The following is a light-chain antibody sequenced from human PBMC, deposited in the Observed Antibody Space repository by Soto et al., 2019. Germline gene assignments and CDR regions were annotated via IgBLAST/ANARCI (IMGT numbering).Light chain of an antibody. CDR3: QQCHATPLT. J-gene: IGKJ5*01. V-gene: IGKV1-39*01. CDR1: QDINIY. CDR2: GAT. Sequence: DIQMTQSPSSLFASVGDRVTITCQATQDINIYLNWYQQKPGKAPNLLIFGATTLQSGVPSRFSGSGYGTNFTLIISVLQPEDFAIYYCQQCHATPLTFGQGTRLEIK.